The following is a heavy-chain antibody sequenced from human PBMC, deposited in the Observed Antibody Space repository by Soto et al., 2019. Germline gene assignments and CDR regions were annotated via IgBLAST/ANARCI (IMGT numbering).Heavy chain of an antibody. J-gene: IGHJ6*02. CDR1: GFSLSTSGVG. V-gene: IGHV2-5*02. CDR3: AHRPGADILTGYYRAYYYYGMDV. CDR2: IYWDDDK. Sequence: QITLKESGPTLMKPTQTLTLTCTFSGFSLSTSGVGVGWIRQPPGKALEWLALIYWDDDKRYSPSLKSRLTITKDTSKNQVVLTMTNMDPVDTATYYCAHRPGADILTGYYRAYYYYGMDVWGQGTTVTVSS. D-gene: IGHD3-9*01.